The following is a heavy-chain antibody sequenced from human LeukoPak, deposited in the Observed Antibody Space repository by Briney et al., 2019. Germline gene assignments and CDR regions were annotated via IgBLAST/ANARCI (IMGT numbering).Heavy chain of an antibody. J-gene: IGHJ4*02. CDR3: AREYTLYRSGWFLDY. V-gene: IGHV4-39*07. CDR2: IDYSGNT. D-gene: IGHD6-19*01. Sequence: PSETLSLTCTVSGGPISSSSYYWGWIRQPPGRGLEWIGTIDYSGNTYYNPSLKSRATISADMSKNQFCLKLSSVTAADTAVYYCAREYTLYRSGWFLDYWGQGTVVTVSS. CDR1: GGPISSSSYY.